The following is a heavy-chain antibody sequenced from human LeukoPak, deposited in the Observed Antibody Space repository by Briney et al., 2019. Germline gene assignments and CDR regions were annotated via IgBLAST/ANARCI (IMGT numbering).Heavy chain of an antibody. CDR2: IQYDGSNK. J-gene: IGHJ4*02. CDR1: GFTFSTYG. D-gene: IGHD4-17*01. V-gene: IGHV3-30*02. Sequence: GGSLRLSCAASGFTFSTYGMHWVRQAPGKGLEWVAFIQYDGSNKYYADSVKGRFTISRDNSKNTLYLQMNSLRPEDTAVYYRAKAAGYGDSDYWGQGTLVTVSS. CDR3: AKAAGYGDSDY.